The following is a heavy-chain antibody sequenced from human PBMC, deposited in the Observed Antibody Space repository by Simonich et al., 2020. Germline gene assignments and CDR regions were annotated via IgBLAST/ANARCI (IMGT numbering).Heavy chain of an antibody. V-gene: IGHV4-34*01. Sequence: QVQLQQWGAGLLKPSETLSLTCAVYGGSFSGYYWSWIRQPPGKGREWIGEINHSGSTNYNPSLKRRVTISVDTSKNQFSLKLSSVTAADTAVYYCARHLQLGPFDYWGQGTLVTVSS. CDR2: INHSGST. D-gene: IGHD1-1*01. CDR3: ARHLQLGPFDY. CDR1: GGSFSGYY. J-gene: IGHJ4*02.